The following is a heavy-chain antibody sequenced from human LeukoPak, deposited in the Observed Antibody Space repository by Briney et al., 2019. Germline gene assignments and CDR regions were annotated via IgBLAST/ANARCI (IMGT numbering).Heavy chain of an antibody. CDR1: AFTFSSYA. J-gene: IGHJ4*02. D-gene: IGHD3-9*01. CDR2: ISGGGVST. Sequence: PGGYLRFSCAASAFTFSSYAMSWVRQGPGKELKWISVISGGGVSTYYAAPVKGGLTIIRDNSKNTLDQKMNSRRAEDTAVYYCAKIDRPGIDILSIGYYFDYWGQGTLVTVSS. V-gene: IGHV3-23*01. CDR3: AKIDRPGIDILSIGYYFDY.